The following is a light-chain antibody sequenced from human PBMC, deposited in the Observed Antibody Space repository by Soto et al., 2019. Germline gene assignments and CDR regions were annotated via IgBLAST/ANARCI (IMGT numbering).Light chain of an antibody. J-gene: IGKJ1*01. CDR2: DAS. CDR1: QSVSSN. V-gene: IGKV3-15*01. CDR3: QQSTNWPGT. Sequence: EIVMTQSPATLSVSPGERATVSCRASQSVSSNLAWYQQKPGQAPRLLIYDASTRATDIPTRFSGSGSGTEFTLTISSXQSEDFAVYYCQQSTNWPGTFGQGTKVDIK.